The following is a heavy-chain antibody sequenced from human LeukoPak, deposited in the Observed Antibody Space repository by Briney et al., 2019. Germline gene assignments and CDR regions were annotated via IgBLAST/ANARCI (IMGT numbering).Heavy chain of an antibody. CDR2: ISCYNGDT. D-gene: IGHD2-21*01. J-gene: IGHJ2*01. Sequence: ASVNVSCKASGGTFSSYAISWVRPAPGQGLEWLGWISCYNGDTRYEQNFQGRVTLNTDTSTTTAYMELRSLRSDVTAVYYCARVGMEIGWSLELWGRGTLVTVSS. CDR1: GGTFSSYA. V-gene: IGHV1-18*01. CDR3: ARVGMEIGWSLEL.